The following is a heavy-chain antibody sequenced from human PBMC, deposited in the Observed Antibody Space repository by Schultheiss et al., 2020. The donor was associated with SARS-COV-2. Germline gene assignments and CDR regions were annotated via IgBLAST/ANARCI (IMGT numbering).Heavy chain of an antibody. Sequence: SVKVSCKASGGTFSSYAISWVRQAPGQGLEWMGGIIPIFGTANYAQKFQGRVTITADESTSTAYMELSSLRSEDTAVYYCARAEMATMGVRYWGQGTLVTVSS. CDR1: GGTFSSYA. D-gene: IGHD5-24*01. V-gene: IGHV1-69*13. CDR3: ARAEMATMGVRY. CDR2: IIPIFGTA. J-gene: IGHJ4*02.